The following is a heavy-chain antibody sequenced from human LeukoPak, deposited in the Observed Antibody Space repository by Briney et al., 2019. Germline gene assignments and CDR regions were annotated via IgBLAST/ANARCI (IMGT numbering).Heavy chain of an antibody. J-gene: IGHJ4*02. CDR2: TYYGGST. V-gene: IGHV4-59*08. Sequence: SETLSLTCTVSGGSISSYYWSWIRQPPGKGLDWIGYTYYGGSTNYNPSLKSRVALSVDTSKNQFSLKLSSVTAADTAVYYCARRDSSSCIDYWGQGTLVTVSS. D-gene: IGHD6-13*01. CDR1: GGSISSYY. CDR3: ARRDSSSCIDY.